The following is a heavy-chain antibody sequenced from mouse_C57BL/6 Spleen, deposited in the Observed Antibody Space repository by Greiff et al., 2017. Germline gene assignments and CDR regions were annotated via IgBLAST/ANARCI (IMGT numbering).Heavy chain of an antibody. Sequence: VQLQQSGAELVRPGTSVKVSCKASGYAFTNYLIEWVKQRPGQGLEWIGVINPGSGGTNYNEKFKGKATLTADKSSSTAYMQLSSLTSEDSAVYFCARDSSGYEDWGQGTTLTVSS. CDR2: INPGSGGT. CDR1: GYAFTNYL. V-gene: IGHV1-54*01. D-gene: IGHD3-2*02. CDR3: ARDSSGYED. J-gene: IGHJ2*01.